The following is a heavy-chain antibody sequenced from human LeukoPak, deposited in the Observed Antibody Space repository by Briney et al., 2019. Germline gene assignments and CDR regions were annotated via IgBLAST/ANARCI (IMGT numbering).Heavy chain of an antibody. CDR2: ISYDENNK. Sequence: PEGSLSLSCAASGFTFTNYAMYWVRHAPGKGRVWVADISYDENNKYYANSVEGRFTISRENSKNPLYLQMNSLRAEDTAVYYCARGGSYYVSDLDYWGQGTLATVPS. D-gene: IGHD1-26*01. CDR3: ARGGSYYVSDLDY. CDR1: GFTFTNYA. J-gene: IGHJ4*02. V-gene: IGHV3-30-3*01.